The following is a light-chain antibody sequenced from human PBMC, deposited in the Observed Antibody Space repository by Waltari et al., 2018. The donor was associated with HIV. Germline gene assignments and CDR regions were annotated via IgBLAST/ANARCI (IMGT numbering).Light chain of an antibody. CDR3: SSYTTNAAYV. J-gene: IGLJ1*01. CDR1: SSDIGGFNY. CDR2: DGT. V-gene: IGLV2-14*01. Sequence: QSALTQPASVSGSPGQSITISCTGTSSDIGGFNYVSWYQHHPGKAPKLIIYDGTNRPSGAFSRFSGSKSGNTASLTISGLQADDECDYYCSSYTTNAAYVFGTGTRVTVL.